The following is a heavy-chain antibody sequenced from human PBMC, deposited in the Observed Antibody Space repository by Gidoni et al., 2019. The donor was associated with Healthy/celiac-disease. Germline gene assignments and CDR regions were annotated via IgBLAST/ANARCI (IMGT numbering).Heavy chain of an antibody. V-gene: IGHV4-34*01. CDR2: INHSGST. CDR1: GGSFSGYY. J-gene: IGHJ4*02. Sequence: QVQLQQWGAGLLKPSETLSLTCAVYGGSFSGYYWTWIRQPPGKGLEWIGEINHSGSTNYNPSLKSRVTISVDTSKNQFSLKLSSVTAADTAVYYCARDSSGFDWGQGTLVTVSS. CDR3: ARDSSGFD. D-gene: IGHD3-22*01.